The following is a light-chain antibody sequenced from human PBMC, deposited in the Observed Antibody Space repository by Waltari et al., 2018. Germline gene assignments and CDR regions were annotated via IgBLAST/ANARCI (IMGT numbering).Light chain of an antibody. V-gene: IGKV3D-15*01. CDR1: QSVSSN. J-gene: IGKJ1*01. CDR3: EQYNNWPPWT. CDR2: GAS. Sequence: EIVMTQSPATLSVSLGARATLPCRASQSVSSNLAWYQQKPGQAPRLLIYGASTRATGIPARFSGSGSGTEFTLTISSLQSEDFAVYYCEQYNNWPPWTFGQGTKVEIK.